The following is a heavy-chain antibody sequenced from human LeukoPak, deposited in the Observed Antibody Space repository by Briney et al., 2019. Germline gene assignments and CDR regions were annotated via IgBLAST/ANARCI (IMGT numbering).Heavy chain of an antibody. Sequence: GGSLRLSCAASGFTFDDYAMHWVRQAPGKGLEWVSGISWNSGSIGYADSVKGRFTISRDNAKNSLYLQMNSLRAEDTAVYYCARAPLTGDGHYFDYWGQGTLVTVSS. J-gene: IGHJ4*02. CDR1: GFTFDDYA. D-gene: IGHD7-27*01. CDR3: ARAPLTGDGHYFDY. CDR2: ISWNSGSI. V-gene: IGHV3-9*01.